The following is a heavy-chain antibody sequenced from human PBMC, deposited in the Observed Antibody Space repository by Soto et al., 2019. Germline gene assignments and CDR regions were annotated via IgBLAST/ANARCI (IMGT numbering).Heavy chain of an antibody. CDR3: AKDSNKYSSSLRGRYFDY. Sequence: EVQLLESGGGLVQPGGSLRLSCAASGFTFSNYAMNWVRQAPGKGLEWVSGISGGGSNTFYADYVKGRFTISRDNSKNTLLLQMNSLGAEDTAVYYCAKDSNKYSSSLRGRYFDYWGQGIGVTVSS. D-gene: IGHD4-4*01. J-gene: IGHJ4*02. V-gene: IGHV3-23*01. CDR2: ISGGGSNT. CDR1: GFTFSNYA.